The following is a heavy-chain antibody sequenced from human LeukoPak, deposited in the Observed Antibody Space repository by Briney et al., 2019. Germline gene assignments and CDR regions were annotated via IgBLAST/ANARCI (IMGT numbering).Heavy chain of an antibody. Sequence: PGGSLRLSCAASGFTVSSNYMSWVRQAPGKGLEWVSVIYSGGSTYYADSVKGRFTISRDNSKNTLHLQMNSLRAEDTAVYYCAKDRDGYNPDYWGQGTLVTVSS. J-gene: IGHJ4*02. D-gene: IGHD5-24*01. CDR3: AKDRDGYNPDY. V-gene: IGHV3-53*01. CDR2: IYSGGST. CDR1: GFTVSSNY.